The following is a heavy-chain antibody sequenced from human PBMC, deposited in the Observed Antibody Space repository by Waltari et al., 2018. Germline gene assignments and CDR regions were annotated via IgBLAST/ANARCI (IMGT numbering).Heavy chain of an antibody. CDR2: IIPILGIA. CDR3: ARKGVRVPYCSSTSSPPYYYYMDV. V-gene: IGHV1-69*01. J-gene: IGHJ6*03. Sequence: GAEVKKPGSSVKVSCKASGGTFSSYAISWVRQAPGQGLEWLGGIIPILGIAHYAQKLQGRVTLTADESTSTAYMELSSLGSEDNAVYYCARKGVRVPYCSSTSSPPYYYYMDVWGKGTTVTVSS. CDR1: GGTFSSYA. D-gene: IGHD2-2*01.